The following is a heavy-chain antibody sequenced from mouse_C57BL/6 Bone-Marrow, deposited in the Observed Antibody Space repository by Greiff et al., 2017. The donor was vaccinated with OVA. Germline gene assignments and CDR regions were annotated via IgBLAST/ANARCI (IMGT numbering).Heavy chain of an antibody. V-gene: IGHV1-81*01. CDR2: IYPRSGNT. D-gene: IGHD2-5*01. CDR3: ASAYSNYDFDY. Sequence: QVQLKESGAELARPGASVKLSCTASGYTFTSYGIRWVKQRTGQGLEWIGMIYPRSGNTYYNEKLKGKATLTADKSSSTAYMQLRNLTAVDSAVYFCASAYSNYDFDYWGQGTTLTVSS. CDR1: GYTFTSYG. J-gene: IGHJ2*01.